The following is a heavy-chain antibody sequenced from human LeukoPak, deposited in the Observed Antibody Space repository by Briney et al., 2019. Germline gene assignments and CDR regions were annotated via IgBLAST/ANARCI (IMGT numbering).Heavy chain of an antibody. D-gene: IGHD1-26*01. Sequence: PGGSLRLSCAASGFTFSTYSMNWVRQAPGKGLEWVSYISSSSSTIYYADSVKGRFTISRDNAKNSLYLQMNSLRAEDTAVYYCARVPLGATTPPFDYWGQGTLVTVSS. J-gene: IGHJ4*02. CDR2: ISSSSSTI. CDR1: GFTFSTYS. V-gene: IGHV3-48*01. CDR3: ARVPLGATTPPFDY.